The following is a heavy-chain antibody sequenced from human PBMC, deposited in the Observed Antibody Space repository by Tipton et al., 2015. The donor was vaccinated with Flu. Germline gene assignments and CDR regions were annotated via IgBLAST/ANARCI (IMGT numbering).Heavy chain of an antibody. V-gene: IGHV4-59*01. CDR1: GGSISTYY. Sequence: TLSLTCTVSGGSISTYYWSWIRQPPGKGLEWIGFVYYSGDTKYNPSLRSRVTISVDTSKNQFSLKLGSVTAADTAVYYCARVPVGARTVLADYWGQGTLVTVSS. CDR3: ARVPVGARTVLADY. D-gene: IGHD1-26*01. CDR2: VYYSGDT. J-gene: IGHJ4*02.